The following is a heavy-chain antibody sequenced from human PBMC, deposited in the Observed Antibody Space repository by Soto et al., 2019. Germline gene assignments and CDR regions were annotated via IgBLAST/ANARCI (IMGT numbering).Heavy chain of an antibody. Sequence: ASVKVSCKVSGYTLTELSMHWVRQAPGKGLEWMGGFDPEDGETIYAQKFQGRVTMTEDTSTDTAYMELSSLRSEDTAVYYCATADCSSTSCYVFWFDPWGQGTLVTVSS. V-gene: IGHV1-24*01. D-gene: IGHD2-2*01. CDR2: FDPEDGET. CDR3: ATADCSSTSCYVFWFDP. CDR1: GYTLTELS. J-gene: IGHJ5*02.